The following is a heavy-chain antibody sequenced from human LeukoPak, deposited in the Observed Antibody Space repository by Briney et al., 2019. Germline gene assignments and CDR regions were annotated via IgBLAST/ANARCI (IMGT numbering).Heavy chain of an antibody. D-gene: IGHD3-22*01. CDR1: GFTFSSYE. CDR3: ARAYGSSGYFQLPIDY. J-gene: IGHJ4*02. Sequence: GGSLRLSCAASGFTFSSYEMNWVRQAPGKGLEWVSGITGPGDTTHHVDSVKGRFTISRDNSKNTLFLQMNSLRVEDTALYYCARAYGSSGYFQLPIDYWGQGTLVTVSS. CDR2: ITGPGDTT. V-gene: IGHV3-23*01.